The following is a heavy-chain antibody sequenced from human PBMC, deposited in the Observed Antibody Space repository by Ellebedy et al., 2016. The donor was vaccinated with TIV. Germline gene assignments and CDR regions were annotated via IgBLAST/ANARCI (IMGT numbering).Heavy chain of an antibody. V-gene: IGHV3-33*01. D-gene: IGHD3-10*01. Sequence: GESLKISXAASGFTFSSYGMHWVRQAPGKGLEWVAVIWYDGSNKYYADSVKGRFTISRDNSMNTLYLQMNSLRAEDTAVYYCAREPMVRGVIRRGYAMDVWGQGTTVTVSS. CDR1: GFTFSSYG. CDR3: AREPMVRGVIRRGYAMDV. J-gene: IGHJ6*02. CDR2: IWYDGSNK.